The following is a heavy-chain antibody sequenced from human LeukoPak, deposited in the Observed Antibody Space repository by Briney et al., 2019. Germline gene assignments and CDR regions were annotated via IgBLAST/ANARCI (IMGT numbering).Heavy chain of an antibody. CDR2: ISSSSSYI. CDR1: GFTFSSYS. V-gene: IGHV3-21*01. Sequence: GGSLRLSCAASGFTFSSYSMNWVRLAPGKGLEWVSSISSSSSYIYYADSVKGRFTISRDNAKNSLYLQMNSLRAEDTAVYYCARDRVEVRGVYYYYGMDVWGQGTTVTVSS. J-gene: IGHJ6*02. CDR3: ARDRVEVRGVYYYYGMDV. D-gene: IGHD3-10*01.